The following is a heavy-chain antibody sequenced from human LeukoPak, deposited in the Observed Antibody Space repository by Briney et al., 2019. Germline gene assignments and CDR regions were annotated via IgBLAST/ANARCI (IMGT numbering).Heavy chain of an antibody. CDR2: IIPILGIA. CDR3: AREGQQLDSFDY. V-gene: IGHV1-69*04. Sequence: SVKVSCKASGGTFSSYAISWVRQAPGQGLEWMGRIIPILGIANYAQKFQGRVTIAADKSTSTAYMELSSLRSEDTAVYYCAREGQQLDSFDYWGQGTLVTVSS. J-gene: IGHJ4*02. CDR1: GGTFSSYA. D-gene: IGHD6-13*01.